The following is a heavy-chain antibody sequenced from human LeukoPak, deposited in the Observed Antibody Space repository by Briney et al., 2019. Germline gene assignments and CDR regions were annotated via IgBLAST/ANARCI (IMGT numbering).Heavy chain of an antibody. CDR1: GGSFSGYY. CDR2: INHSGST. V-gene: IGHV4-34*01. CDR3: ARGRPDSRQQLPYYYYMDV. Sequence: SGTLSLTCAVYGGSFSGYYWSWIRQPPGKGLEWIGEINHSGSTNYNPSLKSRVTISVDTSKNQFSLKLSSVTAADTAVYYCARGRPDSRQQLPYYYYMDVWGKGTTVTVSS. J-gene: IGHJ6*03. D-gene: IGHD6-13*01.